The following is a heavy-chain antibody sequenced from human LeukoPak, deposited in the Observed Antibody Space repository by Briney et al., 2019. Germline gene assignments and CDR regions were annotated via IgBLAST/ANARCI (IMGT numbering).Heavy chain of an antibody. D-gene: IGHD1-26*01. CDR2: ITSTSDI. V-gene: IGHV3-21*01. J-gene: IGHJ4*02. Sequence: IPGGSLRLSCAASGFSFSSYAMNWVRQAPGKGLEWVSSITSTSDIYYADSVKGRFTISRDNAKNSLYLEMNSLGAEDTAVYYCARQFGGSYGYWGQGTLVTVSS. CDR1: GFSFSSYA. CDR3: ARQFGGSYGY.